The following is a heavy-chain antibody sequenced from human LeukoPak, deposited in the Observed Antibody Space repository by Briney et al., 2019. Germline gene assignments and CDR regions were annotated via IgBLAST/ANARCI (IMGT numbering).Heavy chain of an antibody. CDR3: ARVLSYYYGSGSHPNDY. CDR1: GFTFSSYW. V-gene: IGHV3-7*01. CDR2: IKQDGSEK. D-gene: IGHD3-10*01. Sequence: GGSLRLSCAASGFTFSSYWMSWVRQAPGKGLEWVANIKQDGSEKYYVDSVKGRFTISRDSAKNSLYLQMNSLRAEDTAVYYCARVLSYYYGSGSHPNDYWGQGTLVTVSS. J-gene: IGHJ4*02.